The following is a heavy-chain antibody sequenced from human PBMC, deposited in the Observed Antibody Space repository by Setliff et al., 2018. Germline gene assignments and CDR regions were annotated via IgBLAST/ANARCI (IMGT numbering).Heavy chain of an antibody. V-gene: IGHV1-18*01. D-gene: IGHD5-12*01. CDR1: GYAFITFG. Sequence: ASVKVSCKTSGYAFITFGMSWVRQAPGQGLEWMGWMSPVYGIANYARKFQGRVTLTADTSTTTAYLEPASLRDDDTAVYYCVRGPGPSVVVAIPFDHWGQGSLVTVSS. J-gene: IGHJ4*02. CDR2: MSPVYGIA. CDR3: VRGPGPSVVVAIPFDH.